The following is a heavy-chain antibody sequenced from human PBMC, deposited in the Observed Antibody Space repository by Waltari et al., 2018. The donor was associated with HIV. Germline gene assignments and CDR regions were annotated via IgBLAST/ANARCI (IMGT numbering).Heavy chain of an antibody. V-gene: IGHV3-53*01. J-gene: IGHJ4*02. D-gene: IGHD2-2*01. Sequence: VQLVESGGGLIQPGGSLSLSCAASGFSVSDNYMSWVRQAPGTRPGGFLVVCLGGRTNYADSVRGRFTTSRDESKNMLYLQMNSLRAEDTAVYYCARAPTRGLWDSWGQGTLVSVSS. CDR2: VCLGGRT. CDR3: ARAPTRGLWDS. CDR1: GFSVSDNY.